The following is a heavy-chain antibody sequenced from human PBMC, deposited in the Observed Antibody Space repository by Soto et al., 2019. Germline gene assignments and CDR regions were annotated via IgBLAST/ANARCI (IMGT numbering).Heavy chain of an antibody. CDR2: INAGNGNT. Sequence: ASVKVSCKASGYTFTSYAMHCLLQAPGQRLEWMGWINAGNGNTKYSQKFQGRVTITRDTSASTAYMELSSLRSEDTAVYYCARDPPLPGYSSGVEFDYWGEGTLVNVSS. CDR1: GYTFTSYA. J-gene: IGHJ4*02. CDR3: ARDPPLPGYSSGVEFDY. D-gene: IGHD6-19*01. V-gene: IGHV1-3*01.